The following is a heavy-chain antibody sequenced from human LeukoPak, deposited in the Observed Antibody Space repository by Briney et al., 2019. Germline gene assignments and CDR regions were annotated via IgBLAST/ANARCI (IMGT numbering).Heavy chain of an antibody. CDR1: GFTFSSYA. Sequence: GGSLRLSCAASGFTFSSYAMSWVRQAPGKGLEWVSSISGSSGSAYYADSVKGRFTISRDNSKNTLYLQMNSLRAEDTAVYYCAKRKGSAFDIWGQGTMVTVSS. D-gene: IGHD3-10*01. CDR2: ISGSSGSA. V-gene: IGHV3-23*01. CDR3: AKRKGSAFDI. J-gene: IGHJ3*02.